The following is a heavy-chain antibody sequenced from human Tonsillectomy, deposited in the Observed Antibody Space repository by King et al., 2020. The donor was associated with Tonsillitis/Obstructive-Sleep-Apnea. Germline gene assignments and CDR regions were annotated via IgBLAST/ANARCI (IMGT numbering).Heavy chain of an antibody. CDR3: ARRVXXYDSSGYYYGY. Sequence: VQLVQSGAEVKKPGESLRISCKGSGYSFTSYWISWVRQMPGKGLEWMGRIDPSDSYTNYSPSFQGHVTISADKSISPAYLQWSSLKAPDTAMYYCARRVXXYDSSGYYYGYWGQGTLVTVSS. D-gene: IGHD3-22*01. J-gene: IGHJ4*02. CDR2: IDPSDSYT. CDR1: GYSFTSYW. V-gene: IGHV5-10-1*01.